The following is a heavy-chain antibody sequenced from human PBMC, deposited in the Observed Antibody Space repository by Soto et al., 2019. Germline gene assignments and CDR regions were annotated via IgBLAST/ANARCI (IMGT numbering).Heavy chain of an antibody. J-gene: IGHJ4*02. D-gene: IGHD2-2*01. CDR1: GFTVSSYY. CDR3: AREPGRGCSTTSCPLEY. CDR2: IYTGGST. Sequence: GGSLRLSCAASGFTVSSYYMSWVRQAPGKGLEWVSVIYTGGSTYYADSVKGRFTISRHNSKDTLFLQMNSLRAADTAVYYCAREPGRGCSTTSCPLEYWGQGTLVTVSS. V-gene: IGHV3-53*04.